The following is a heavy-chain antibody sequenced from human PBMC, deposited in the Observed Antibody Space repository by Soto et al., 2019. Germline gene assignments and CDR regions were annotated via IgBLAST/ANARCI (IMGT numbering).Heavy chain of an antibody. Sequence: QVQLVQSGAEVKKPGASVRVSCQTSAYTFTNYAVSWVRQAPGQGLEWMGWISGDNGNTIYAQKFQGRVTMTTDTSTRKAYMELRSLRSDDTAVYYCATGLLGYCSGGSCYSVSWGQGTLVTVSS. CDR3: ATGLLGYCSGGSCYSVS. CDR1: AYTFTNYA. V-gene: IGHV1-18*01. D-gene: IGHD2-15*01. CDR2: ISGDNGNT. J-gene: IGHJ4*02.